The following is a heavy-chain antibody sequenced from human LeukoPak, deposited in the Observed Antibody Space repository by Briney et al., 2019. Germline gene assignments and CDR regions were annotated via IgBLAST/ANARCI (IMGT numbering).Heavy chain of an antibody. D-gene: IGHD5-18*01. CDR3: ARRGVTRGYSYGYFDY. CDR1: GGSFSGYY. CDR2: INHSEST. Sequence: SETLSLTCAVYGGSFSGYYWSWIRQPPGKGLEWIGEINHSESTNYNPSLKSRVTISVDTSKNQFSLKLSSVTAADTAVYYCARRGVTRGYSYGYFDYWGQGTLVTVSS. V-gene: IGHV4-34*01. J-gene: IGHJ4*02.